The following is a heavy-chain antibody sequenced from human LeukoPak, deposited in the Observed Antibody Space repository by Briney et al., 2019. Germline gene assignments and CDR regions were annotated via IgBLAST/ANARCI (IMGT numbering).Heavy chain of an antibody. CDR3: VRGYSFGPYGMDV. J-gene: IGHJ6*02. Sequence: GGSLRLSGSASGFPFSSYAMHWVRQAPGKGLDYVSAISDSGGSTYYADSVKGRFTISGENSKNTLYLQMSSLRAEDTAVSFCVRGYSFGPYGMDVWGQGTTVTVSS. D-gene: IGHD2-15*01. CDR2: ISDSGGST. V-gene: IGHV3-64D*09. CDR1: GFPFSSYA.